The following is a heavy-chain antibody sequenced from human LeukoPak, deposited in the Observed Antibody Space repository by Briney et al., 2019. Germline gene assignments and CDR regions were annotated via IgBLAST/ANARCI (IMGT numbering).Heavy chain of an antibody. CDR1: GFTFSSYW. J-gene: IGHJ4*02. Sequence: PGGSLRLSCAASGFTFSSYWMSWVRQAPGKGVEWVANIKQDGSEKYYVDSVKGRFTISRDNAKNSLYLQMNSLRAEDTAVYYCARVACSSTTSCATVDYWGQGTLVTVSS. CDR3: ARVACSSTTSCATVDY. D-gene: IGHD2/OR15-2a*01. V-gene: IGHV3-7*01. CDR2: IKQDGSEK.